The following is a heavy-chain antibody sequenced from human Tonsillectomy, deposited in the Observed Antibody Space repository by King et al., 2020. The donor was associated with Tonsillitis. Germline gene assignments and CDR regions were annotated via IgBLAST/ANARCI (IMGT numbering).Heavy chain of an antibody. CDR2: IYYSGST. V-gene: IGHV4-39*07. D-gene: IGHD6-13*01. CDR1: GGSISSSSYY. CDR3: ARGSSWYPFDY. Sequence: QLQESGPGLVKPSETLSLTCTVSGGSISSSSYYWGWIRQPPGKGLEWIGSIYYSGSTYYNPSLKSRVTISVDTSKNQFSLKLSSVTAADTAVYYCARGSSWYPFDYCGQGTLVTVSS. J-gene: IGHJ4*02.